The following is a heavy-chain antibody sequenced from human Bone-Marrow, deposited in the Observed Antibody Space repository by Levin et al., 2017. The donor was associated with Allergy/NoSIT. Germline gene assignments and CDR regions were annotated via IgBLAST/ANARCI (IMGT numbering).Heavy chain of an antibody. CDR2: ISGDGTTT. Sequence: QASETLSLTCAASGFTFSNHPMHWVRQAPGKGLESVSAISGDGTTTYYAHSVKGRFTISRDNLKNTLFLQMDSLRAEDMAMYYCAREGLPGTYDYWGQGTLVTVSS. V-gene: IGHV3-64*01. D-gene: IGHD1-14*01. CDR3: AREGLPGTYDY. CDR1: GFTFSNHP. J-gene: IGHJ4*02.